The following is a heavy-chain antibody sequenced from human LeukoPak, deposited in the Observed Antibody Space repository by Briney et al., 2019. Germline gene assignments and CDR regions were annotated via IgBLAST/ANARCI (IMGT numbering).Heavy chain of an antibody. Sequence: GGSLRLSCSASRFTVSSNYMSWVRQAPGKGLEWWSVIYNGGSTYYADSVKGRFTISRHNSKNTLYLQMNSLRAEDTGVYYCAREFNSGWFDPWGQGTLVTVSS. CDR2: IYNGGST. V-gene: IGHV3-53*04. CDR3: AREFNSGWFDP. J-gene: IGHJ5*02. CDR1: RFTVSSNY. D-gene: IGHD4-23*01.